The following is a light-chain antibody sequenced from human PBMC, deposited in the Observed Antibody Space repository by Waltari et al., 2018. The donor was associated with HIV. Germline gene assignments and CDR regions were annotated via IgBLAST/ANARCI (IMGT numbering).Light chain of an antibody. J-gene: IGLJ3*02. Sequence: QSVLAQPPSVSGAPGQRVTISCTGRSSHIGADYHVYWYQHLPGTAPKLLIYGNSNRPSGVPNRFSGSKSDTSASLAITGLQAEDEADYYCQSYDRSLSAWVFGGGTRLNVL. V-gene: IGLV1-40*01. CDR1: SSHIGADYH. CDR3: QSYDRSLSAWV. CDR2: GNS.